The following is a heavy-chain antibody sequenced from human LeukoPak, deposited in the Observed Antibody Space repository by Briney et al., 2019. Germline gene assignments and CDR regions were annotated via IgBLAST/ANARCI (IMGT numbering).Heavy chain of an antibody. CDR3: TKARWLQFYYSDY. V-gene: IGHV3-23*01. CDR2: ISGSGSST. Sequence: GGSLRLSCAASGFTFNSYVMSWVRQAPGKGLEWVSAISGSGSSTYFADSVKGRFTISRDNSKNTLYLQMNSLRAEDTAVYYCTKARWLQFYYSDYWGQGTLVTVSS. J-gene: IGHJ4*02. CDR1: GFTFNSYV. D-gene: IGHD5-24*01.